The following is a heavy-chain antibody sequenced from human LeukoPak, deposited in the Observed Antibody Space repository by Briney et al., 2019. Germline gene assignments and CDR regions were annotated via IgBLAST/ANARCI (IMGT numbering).Heavy chain of an antibody. Sequence: VASVKVSCKASGYAFTAYYIHWVRQAPGQGLEWMGWINPYSGDTNYPQTFQGRVTMTRDTSISTAYMELTRLRYDDTAVYFCATLPRGHLFDSWGQGTLVTVSS. CDR3: ATLPRGHLFDS. D-gene: IGHD3-10*01. J-gene: IGHJ4*02. CDR1: GYAFTAYY. V-gene: IGHV1-2*02. CDR2: INPYSGDT.